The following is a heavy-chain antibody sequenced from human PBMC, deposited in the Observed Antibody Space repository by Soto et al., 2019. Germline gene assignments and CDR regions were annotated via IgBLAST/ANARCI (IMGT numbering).Heavy chain of an antibody. CDR2: IYYGDSDT. V-gene: IGHV5-51*01. CDR3: ARSRYFSSTSCHTGPLSSQYGMDV. Sequence: PGESLKIFCKGSGYSFTSYWIGWVRQMPGKGLEWMGIIYYGDSDTRYSPPFQGQVTISANKSISTAYLQWGSLKASDTAMYYCARSRYFSSTSCHTGPLSSQYGMDVWGQRTTVTVSS. J-gene: IGHJ6*02. D-gene: IGHD2-2*02. CDR1: GYSFTSYW.